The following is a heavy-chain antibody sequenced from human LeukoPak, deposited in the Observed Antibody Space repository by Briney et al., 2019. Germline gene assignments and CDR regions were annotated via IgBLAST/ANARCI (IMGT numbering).Heavy chain of an antibody. J-gene: IGHJ4*02. CDR2: IYYSGST. V-gene: IGHV4-59*01. D-gene: IGHD2-2*01. Sequence: SETLSLTCTVSGGPISSYYWSWIRQPPGKGLEWIGYIYYSGSTNYNPSLKSRVTISVDTSKDQFSLKLSSVTAADTAVYYCLVVPDPRRSDFDYWGQGTLVTVSS. CDR3: LVVPDPRRSDFDY. CDR1: GGPISSYY.